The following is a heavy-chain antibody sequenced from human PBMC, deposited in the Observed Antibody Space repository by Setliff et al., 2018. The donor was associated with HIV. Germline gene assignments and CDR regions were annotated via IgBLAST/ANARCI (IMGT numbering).Heavy chain of an antibody. CDR3: ARDPGYPSGVAGGFDT. V-gene: IGHV4-39*02. CDR1: GGSINKNDYW. CDR2: VSSRGNT. J-gene: IGHJ3*02. D-gene: IGHD2-2*03. Sequence: PSETLSLTCTVSGGSINKNDYWWGWIRQPPGNGLEWIGHVSSRGNTNYNPYLKSRVTISIDTSSKHFSLTLTSVTAADTAVYYCARDPGYPSGVAGGFDTWGQGTTVTVSS.